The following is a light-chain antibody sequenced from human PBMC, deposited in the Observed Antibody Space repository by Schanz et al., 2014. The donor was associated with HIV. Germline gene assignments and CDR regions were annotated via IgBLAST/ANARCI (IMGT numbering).Light chain of an antibody. J-gene: IGKJ1*01. CDR2: AAS. CDR3: QQYHSYPPT. Sequence: DIQMTSSPSSLSASVGNRITITCRASQSISTYLNWYQQKPGKAPKLLIYAASTLQSGVPSRFSGNVSGTDFTLTVSCLQSDDFATYYCQQYHSYPPTFGQGTKVEIK. V-gene: IGKV1-39*01. CDR1: QSISTY.